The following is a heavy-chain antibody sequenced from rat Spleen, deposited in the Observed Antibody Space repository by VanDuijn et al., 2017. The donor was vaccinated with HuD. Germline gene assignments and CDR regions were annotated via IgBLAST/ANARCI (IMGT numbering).Heavy chain of an antibody. CDR1: GFSLTSYN. CDR3: SGRNYGGFSGWFTD. J-gene: IGHJ3*01. Sequence: QVQLKESGPGLVKPSETLSLTCTVSGFSLTSYNVHWVRQPPGKGLEWMGVIWNTGGTQYNSAIKSRLSISRDTSKSQVFLKMNSLQTEDTAIYFCSGRNYGGFSGWFTDWGQGTLVTVSS. D-gene: IGHD1-11*01. CDR2: IWNTGGT. V-gene: IGHV2-41*01.